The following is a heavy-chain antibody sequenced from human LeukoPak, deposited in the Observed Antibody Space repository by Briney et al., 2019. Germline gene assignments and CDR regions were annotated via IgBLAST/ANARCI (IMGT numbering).Heavy chain of an antibody. V-gene: IGHV1-69*01. CDR2: IIPIFGTA. CDR1: GGTFSSYA. D-gene: IGHD3-10*01. J-gene: IGHJ6*04. CDR3: ARPKRSITMVRGTYYGMDV. Sequence: SVKVSCKASGGTFSSYAISWVRHAPGQGLEWMGGIIPIFGTANYAQKFQGRVTITADESTSTAYTELSSLRSEDTAVYYCARPKRSITMVRGTYYGMDVWGKGTTVTVSS.